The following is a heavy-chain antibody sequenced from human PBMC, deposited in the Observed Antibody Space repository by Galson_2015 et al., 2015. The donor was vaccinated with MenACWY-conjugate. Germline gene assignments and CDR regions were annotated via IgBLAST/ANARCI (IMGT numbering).Heavy chain of an antibody. D-gene: IGHD3-10*01. CDR2: ISRGDST. Sequence: SLRLSCAASGFTFSTSAISWVRQAPGKGLDWVSTISRGDSTDYADSVKGRFTISRDNFKNTLYLQMNSLRAEDTAVYYCAKYGLGTYYKTFDIWGQGTMVTVSS. CDR3: AKYGLGTYYKTFDI. CDR1: GFTFSTSA. V-gene: IGHV3-23*01. J-gene: IGHJ3*02.